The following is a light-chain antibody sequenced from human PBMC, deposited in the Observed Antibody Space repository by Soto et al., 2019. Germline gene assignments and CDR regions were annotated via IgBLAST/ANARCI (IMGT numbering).Light chain of an antibody. CDR2: GAS. V-gene: IGKV3D-20*02. J-gene: IGKJ5*01. Sequence: EIVLTQSPGTLSLSPGERATLSCRASQSVSSNYLVWYQQKPGQAPRLLIYGASSRATGIPARFSGSGSGTDFTLTISSLEPEDFAVYYCQQRSNWPITFGQGTRLEIK. CDR3: QQRSNWPIT. CDR1: QSVSSNY.